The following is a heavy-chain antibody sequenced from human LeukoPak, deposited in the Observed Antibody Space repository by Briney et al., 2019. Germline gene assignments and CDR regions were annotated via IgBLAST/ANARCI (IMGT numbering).Heavy chain of an antibody. D-gene: IGHD2-8*01. CDR1: GYRFISSG. J-gene: IGHJ4*02. CDR2: NSGDNGNT. V-gene: IGHV1-18*01. CDR3: ARDDCINGVCYVGDS. Sequence: ASVKVSCKASGYRFISSGINWVRQAPGQGPEWMGWNSGDNGNTHYAQRFQGRVTMTTDTSTDTAYMELRSLTSDDTAVYYCARDDCINGVCYVGDSWGQGTLVTVSS.